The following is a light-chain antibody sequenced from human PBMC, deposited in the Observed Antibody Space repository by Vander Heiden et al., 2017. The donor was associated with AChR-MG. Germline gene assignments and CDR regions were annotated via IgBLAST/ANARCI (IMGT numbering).Light chain of an antibody. J-gene: IGKJ1*01. CDR1: QSVGFN. V-gene: IGKV3-15*01. CDR2: GAS. CDR3: QQYEDWPA. Sequence: EIVMTHSPDTVSVSPGERATLSCRASQSVGFNLAWYQKKPGQAPRLLISGASTRATGIPARFSGSGSGTDFTLTISSLQSEDFAVYFCQQYEDWPAFGQGTKVDLK.